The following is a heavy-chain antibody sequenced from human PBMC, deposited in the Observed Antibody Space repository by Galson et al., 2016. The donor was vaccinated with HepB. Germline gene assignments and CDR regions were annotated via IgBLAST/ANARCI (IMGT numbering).Heavy chain of an antibody. CDR2: IYYSAST. CDR1: GGSISSSSYY. V-gene: IGHV4-39*01. D-gene: IGHD6-6*01. CDR3: ARQSVAAPWSWFDP. J-gene: IGHJ5*02. Sequence: EPLSLTCSVSGGSISSSSYYWGWIRQPPGKGLEWIGSIYYSASTYYNPSLKSRVTISVDTSKNQFSLKLSSVTAADTALDYCARQSVAAPWSWFDPWGQGTLVTVSS.